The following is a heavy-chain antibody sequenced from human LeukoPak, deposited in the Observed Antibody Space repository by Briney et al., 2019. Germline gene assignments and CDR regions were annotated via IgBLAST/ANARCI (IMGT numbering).Heavy chain of an antibody. V-gene: IGHV1-18*04. J-gene: IGHJ4*02. D-gene: IGHD6-13*01. Sequence: GASVKVSCKASGYTFTGYYMHWVRQAPGQGLEWMGWISAYNGNTNYAQNLQGSVPITTDPSTSTAYVDVRSLRSDDTAVYYCARGWVAAANDYWGQGTLVTVSS. CDR1: GYTFTGYY. CDR2: ISAYNGNT. CDR3: ARGWVAAANDY.